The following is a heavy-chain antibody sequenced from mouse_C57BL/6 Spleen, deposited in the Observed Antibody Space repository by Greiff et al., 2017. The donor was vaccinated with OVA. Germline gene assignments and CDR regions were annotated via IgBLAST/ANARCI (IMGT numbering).Heavy chain of an antibody. V-gene: IGHV1-72*01. D-gene: IGHD1-1*01. CDR3: AEEDNYGSMAY. CDR1: GYTFTSYW. CDR2: IDPNSGGT. Sequence: QVQLKQPGAELVKPGASVKLSCKASGYTFTSYWMHWVKQRPGRGLEWIGRIDPNSGGTKYNEKFKSKATLTVDKPSSTAYMQLSSLTSEDSAVYYCAEEDNYGSMAYWGQRTSAPISS. J-gene: IGHJ4*01.